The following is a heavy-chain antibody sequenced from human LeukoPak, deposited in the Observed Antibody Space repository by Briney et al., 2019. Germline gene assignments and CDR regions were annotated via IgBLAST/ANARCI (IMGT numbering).Heavy chain of an antibody. V-gene: IGHV1-8*01. CDR2: MNPNSGNT. Sequence: GASVKVSCKASGYTFTNYDINWVRQATGQGLEWLGWMNPNSGNTGYAQRFQGRVAMTRNTSITTAYMELSSLRSEDTAVYYCATDTYYFDYWGQGTLVTVSS. CDR3: ATDTYYFDY. D-gene: IGHD3-16*01. CDR1: GYTFTNYD. J-gene: IGHJ4*02.